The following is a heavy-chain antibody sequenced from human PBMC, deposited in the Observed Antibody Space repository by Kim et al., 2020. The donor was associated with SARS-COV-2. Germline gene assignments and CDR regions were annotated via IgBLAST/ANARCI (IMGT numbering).Heavy chain of an antibody. V-gene: IGHV3-23*01. Sequence: VKGQFTISRDNSKNTLYLQMNSLRAEDTAVYYCARTTGDYGDYVGAFDIWGQGTMVTVSS. J-gene: IGHJ3*02. CDR3: ARTTGDYGDYVGAFDI. D-gene: IGHD4-17*01.